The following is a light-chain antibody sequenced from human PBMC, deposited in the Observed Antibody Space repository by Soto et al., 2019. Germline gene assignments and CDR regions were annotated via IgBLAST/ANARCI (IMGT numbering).Light chain of an antibody. CDR3: QESYSTPRWT. CDR2: GTS. V-gene: IGKV3-20*01. J-gene: IGKJ1*01. CDR1: QSVTSSF. Sequence: EVLLTQSPGTLSLSPGDRATLSCRASQSVTSSFLAWYQQKPGQAPRLLIYGTSSRATGIPDRFSGSGSGTDFTLTINRLEPEDFATYYCQESYSTPRWTFGQGTKVDI.